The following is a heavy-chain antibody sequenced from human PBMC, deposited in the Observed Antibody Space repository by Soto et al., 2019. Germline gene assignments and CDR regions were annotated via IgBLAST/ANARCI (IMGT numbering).Heavy chain of an antibody. Sequence: GGSLRLSCAASGFTFSSYSMNWVRQAPGKGLEWVSSISSSSSYIYYADSVKGRFTISRDNAKNSLYLKMNSLRAEVNAVYYCARDRKSTIFGVVNRYGMDVWGQGTSVTVSS. CDR1: GFTFSSYS. CDR3: ARDRKSTIFGVVNRYGMDV. V-gene: IGHV3-21*01. D-gene: IGHD3-3*01. J-gene: IGHJ6*02. CDR2: ISSSSSYI.